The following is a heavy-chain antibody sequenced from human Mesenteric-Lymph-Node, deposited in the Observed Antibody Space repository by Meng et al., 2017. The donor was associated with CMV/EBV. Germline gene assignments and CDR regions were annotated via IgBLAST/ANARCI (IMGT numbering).Heavy chain of an antibody. CDR1: GGSISSGDYY. J-gene: IGHJ4*02. D-gene: IGHD3-22*01. CDR3: ARVQSGYDRRGAYFDY. V-gene: IGHV4-30-4*08. Sequence: LRLSCTVSGGSISSGDYYWSWIRQPPGRGLEWIGNIYYSGSTYYNPSLKSRVTISVDTSKNQFSLKLSSVTAADTAVYYCARVQSGYDRRGAYFDYWGQGTLVTVSS. CDR2: IYYSGST.